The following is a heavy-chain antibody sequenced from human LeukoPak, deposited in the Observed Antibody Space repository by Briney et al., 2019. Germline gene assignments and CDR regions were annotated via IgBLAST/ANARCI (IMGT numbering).Heavy chain of an antibody. J-gene: IGHJ4*02. CDR2: FDPEDGER. CDR3: ETISRDCLLGHYFDY. CDR1: GYTLTELS. D-gene: IGHD3/OR15-3a*01. Sequence: SSVKVSCKVSGYTLTELSVHWVRQAPGNVLEWMGGFDPEDGERMYAQKIQGRITMNEDTTTDTAYMELSSLRSEDTALYYCETISRDCLLGHYFDYWGQGTLVTVSS. V-gene: IGHV1-24*01.